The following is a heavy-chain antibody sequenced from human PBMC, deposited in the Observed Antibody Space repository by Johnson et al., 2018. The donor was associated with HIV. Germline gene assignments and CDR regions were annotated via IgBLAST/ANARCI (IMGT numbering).Heavy chain of an antibody. V-gene: IGHV3-15*01. J-gene: IGHJ3*02. CDR1: PIIFTNTW. CDR2: IKSEADGGTT. Sequence: VQLVESGGGVVQPGGSLRLSCAVSPIIFTNTWMTWVRQAPGKGLEWVGRIKSEADGGTTDYGAPVKGRFTISRDDSKNRLYLQMNSLKSEDTAVYYCTTDSEGHVFDIWGQGTKVTVSS. CDR3: TTDSEGHVFDI.